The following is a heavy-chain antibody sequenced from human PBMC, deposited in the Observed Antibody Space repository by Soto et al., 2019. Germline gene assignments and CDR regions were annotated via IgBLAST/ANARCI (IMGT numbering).Heavy chain of an antibody. Sequence: QVQLVQSGAEVKKPGASVKVSCKASGYTFNNYGVSWVRQAPGQELEWMGWISAYSGNKNYAQKLQDRVTMTTDTSTSTAYLELRSLRSDDTAVYYCARASGYGVGAFDIWGQGTMVTVSS. D-gene: IGHD4-17*01. CDR2: ISAYSGNK. V-gene: IGHV1-18*01. CDR3: ARASGYGVGAFDI. J-gene: IGHJ3*02. CDR1: GYTFNNYG.